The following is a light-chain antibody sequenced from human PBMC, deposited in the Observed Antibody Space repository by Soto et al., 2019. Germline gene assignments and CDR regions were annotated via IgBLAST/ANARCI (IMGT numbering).Light chain of an antibody. CDR3: QSYDSSLSGVV. Sequence: QSVLTQPASVSGSPGQSITISCTGTSSDIGGYKYVSWYQQHPGKAPKLMIYEVTYRPSGVSDRFSGSKSGNTASLTVSGLQAEDEADYYCQSYDSSLSGVVFGGGTKVTVL. J-gene: IGLJ2*01. CDR2: EVT. V-gene: IGLV2-14*01. CDR1: SSDIGGYKY.